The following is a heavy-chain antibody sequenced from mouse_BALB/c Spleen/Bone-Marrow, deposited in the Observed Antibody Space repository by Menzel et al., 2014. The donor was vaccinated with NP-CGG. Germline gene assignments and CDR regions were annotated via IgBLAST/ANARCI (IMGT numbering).Heavy chain of an antibody. V-gene: IGHV2-6-4*01. D-gene: IGHD3-2*02. J-gene: IGHJ2*01. Sequence: VKLMESGPGLVAPSQSLSITCTVSGFSLSRYSVHWVRQPPGTGLAWLGMIWGGGSTDYNSALKSRLSISKDNSKSQVFLKMNSLQTDDTARYYCARNSGTWGFDYWGQGTTLTVSS. CDR2: IWGGGST. CDR3: ARNSGTWGFDY. CDR1: GFSLSRYS.